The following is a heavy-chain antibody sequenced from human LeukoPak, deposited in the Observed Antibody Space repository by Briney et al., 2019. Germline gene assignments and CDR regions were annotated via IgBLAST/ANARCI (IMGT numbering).Heavy chain of an antibody. CDR3: ARGYVTMVRGALYY. Sequence: QSGRSLRLSCAASGFTFSSYAMHWVRQAPGKGLEWVAVISYDGSNKYYADSVKGRFTISRDNSKNTLYLQMNSLRAEDTAVYYCARGYVTMVRGALYYWGQGTLVTVSS. J-gene: IGHJ4*02. D-gene: IGHD3-10*01. CDR1: GFTFSSYA. CDR2: ISYDGSNK. V-gene: IGHV3-30-3*01.